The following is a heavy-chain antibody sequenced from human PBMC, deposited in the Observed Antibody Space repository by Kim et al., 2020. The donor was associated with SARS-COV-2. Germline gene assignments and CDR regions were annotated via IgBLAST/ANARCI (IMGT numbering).Heavy chain of an antibody. Sequence: SETLSLTCTVSGGSISSGSYYWSWIRQPAGKGLEWIGRIYTSGSTNYNPSLKSRVTISVDTSKNQFSLKLSSVTAADTAVYYCARANGDFQLNWFDPWGQGTLVTVSS. J-gene: IGHJ5*02. D-gene: IGHD4-17*01. CDR3: ARANGDFQLNWFDP. V-gene: IGHV4-61*02. CDR1: GGSISSGSYY. CDR2: IYTSGST.